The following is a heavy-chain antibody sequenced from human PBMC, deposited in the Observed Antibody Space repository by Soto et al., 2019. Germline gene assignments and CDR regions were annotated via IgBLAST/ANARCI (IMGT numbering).Heavy chain of an antibody. Sequence: ASVKVSCKASGYIFSDYGINWVRLAPGQGLEWMGWIIPYNDNTKYAENFQGRVTLTTDTSTNTVYMELRSLTPDDTGVYFCARKPYSHYYGMDVWGQGTSVTVSS. CDR1: GYIFSDYG. CDR2: IIPYNDNT. J-gene: IGHJ6*02. V-gene: IGHV1-18*01. D-gene: IGHD2-21*01. CDR3: ARKPYSHYYGMDV.